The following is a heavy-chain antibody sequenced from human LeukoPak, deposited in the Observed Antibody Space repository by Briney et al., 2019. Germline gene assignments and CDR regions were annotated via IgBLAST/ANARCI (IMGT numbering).Heavy chain of an antibody. CDR3: ARVNYDSSGYYFDFDY. V-gene: IGHV4-34*01. CDR1: GVSFSGYY. CDR2: INHSGST. D-gene: IGHD3-22*01. Sequence: PSETLSLTCAVYGVSFSGYYWSWIRQPPGKVLEWIGEINHSGSTNYNPSLKSRVTISVDPSKNQFSLKLSSVTAADTAVYYCARVNYDSSGYYFDFDYWGQGTLVTVSS. J-gene: IGHJ4*02.